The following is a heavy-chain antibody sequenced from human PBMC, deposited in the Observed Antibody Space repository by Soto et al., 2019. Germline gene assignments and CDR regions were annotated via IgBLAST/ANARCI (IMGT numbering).Heavy chain of an antibody. J-gene: IGHJ6*03. V-gene: IGHV4-39*01. CDR2: IYYSGST. CDR1: GGSISSSSYY. Sequence: SETLSLTCTVSGGSISSSSYYWGWIRQPPGKGLEWIGSIYYSGSTYYNPSLKGRVTISVDTSKNQFSLKLSSVTTADTAVYYCARLVPAARDLYYYYYMDVWGKGTTVTVSS. D-gene: IGHD2-2*01. CDR3: ARLVPAARDLYYYYYMDV.